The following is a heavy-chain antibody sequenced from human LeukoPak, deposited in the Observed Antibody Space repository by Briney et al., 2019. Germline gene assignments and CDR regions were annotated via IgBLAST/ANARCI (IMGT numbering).Heavy chain of an antibody. CDR2: IYYSGST. Sequence: KPSETLSLTCPVSGGSISSYYWSWIRQPPGKGLEWIGYIYYSGSTNYNPSLKSRVTISVDTSKNQFSLKLSFVTAADTAVYYCARLYGNWFDPWGQGTLVTVSS. CDR1: GGSISSYY. V-gene: IGHV4-59*01. D-gene: IGHD2-8*01. CDR3: ARLYGNWFDP. J-gene: IGHJ5*02.